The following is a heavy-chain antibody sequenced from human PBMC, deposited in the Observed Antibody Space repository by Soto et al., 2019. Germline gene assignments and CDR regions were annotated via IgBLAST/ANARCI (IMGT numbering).Heavy chain of an antibody. D-gene: IGHD2-15*01. CDR1: GFTFRTYT. Sequence: KPGGSLRLSCVASGFTFRTYTMNWVRQAPGKGLEWVSGIRGFSPYTFYAESVKGRFTISRDNARNSLYLQMNSPGVEDTAVYYCARDRGYDAHDYYYNAMDVWGQGTTVTVSS. CDR2: IRGFSPYT. J-gene: IGHJ6*02. CDR3: ARDRGYDAHDYYYNAMDV. V-gene: IGHV3-21*01.